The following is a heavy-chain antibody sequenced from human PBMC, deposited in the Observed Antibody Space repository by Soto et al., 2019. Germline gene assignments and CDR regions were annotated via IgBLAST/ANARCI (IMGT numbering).Heavy chain of an antibody. Sequence: EVQLLESGGGLVQPGGSLRLSCVASHFPFSNYAMTWVRQAPGKGLEWVSVICGDGSKAFYGDSVRGRFITSRDDSRNTLYLHMDYLMPEDTAVYYCAKDTAMTVKTFNTWLDSWGQGTRVTVPS. CDR1: HFPFSNYA. CDR3: AKDTAMTVKTFNTWLDS. D-gene: IGHD5-18*01. CDR2: ICGDGSKA. J-gene: IGHJ5*01. V-gene: IGHV3-23*01.